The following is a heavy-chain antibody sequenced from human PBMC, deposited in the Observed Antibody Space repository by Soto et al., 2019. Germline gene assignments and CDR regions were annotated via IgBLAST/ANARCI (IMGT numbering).Heavy chain of an antibody. V-gene: IGHV1-69*02. Sequence: SVKVSCKASGGTFSSYTISWVRQAPGQGLEWMGRIIPILGIANYAQKFQGRVTITADKSTSTAYMELSSLRSEDTAVYYCARADYCSSTSCPRGFDYWGQGTLVTVSS. CDR1: GGTFSSYT. D-gene: IGHD2-2*01. CDR3: ARADYCSSTSCPRGFDY. J-gene: IGHJ4*02. CDR2: IIPILGIA.